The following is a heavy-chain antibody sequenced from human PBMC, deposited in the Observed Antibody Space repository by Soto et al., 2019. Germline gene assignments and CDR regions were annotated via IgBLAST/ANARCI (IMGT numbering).Heavy chain of an antibody. D-gene: IGHD6-13*01. CDR2: ISAYNGNT. V-gene: IGHV1-18*01. J-gene: IGHJ1*01. CDR3: ATERDDNSRPSAENLHH. Sequence: ASVEVSCKASGYTFTSHDIHWVRQAPGQGLEWMGWISAYNGNTNYAQKLQGRVTMTRDTSTSTAYMELRSLRSDDTAVYYCATERDDNSRPSAENLHHWGQGTLVTVSS. CDR1: GYTFTSHD.